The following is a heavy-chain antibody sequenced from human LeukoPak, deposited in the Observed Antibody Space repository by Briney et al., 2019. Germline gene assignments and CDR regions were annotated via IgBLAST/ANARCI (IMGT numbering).Heavy chain of an antibody. CDR3: ARDRGYDSSGHYYPAFDY. J-gene: IGHJ4*02. D-gene: IGHD3-22*01. CDR1: GFTFSSYA. V-gene: IGHV3-30*04. CDR2: ISYDGSNK. Sequence: GGSLRLSCAASGFTFSSYAMHWVRQAPGKGLEWVAVISYDGSNKYYADSVKGRFTISRDNSKNTLYLQMNSLRAEDTAVYYCARDRGYDSSGHYYPAFDYWGQGTLVTVSS.